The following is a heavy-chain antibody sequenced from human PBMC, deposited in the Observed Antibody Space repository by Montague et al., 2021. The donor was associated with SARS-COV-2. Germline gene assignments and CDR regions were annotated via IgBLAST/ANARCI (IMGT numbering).Heavy chain of an antibody. D-gene: IGHD4-17*01. CDR3: AKDFPGDDYGDYGGDYYYYGMDV. CDR1: GFTFSSYA. V-gene: IGHV3-23*01. Sequence: SLRLSCAASGFTFSSYAMSRVRQAPGKGLEWVSAISGSGGSTYYXDSXQGRFTISRDNSKNTLYLQMNSLRAEDTAVYYCAKDFPGDDYGDYGGDYYYYGMDVWGQGTTVTVSS. CDR2: ISGSGGST. J-gene: IGHJ6*02.